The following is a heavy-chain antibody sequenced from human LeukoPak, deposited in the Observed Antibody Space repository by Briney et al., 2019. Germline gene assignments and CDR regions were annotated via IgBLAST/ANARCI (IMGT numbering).Heavy chain of an antibody. J-gene: IGHJ4*02. V-gene: IGHV1-8*01. CDR1: GYTFTSYD. D-gene: IGHD3-10*01. CDR2: MNPNSGNT. CDR3: ARGQITMVRGVIRKYYFDY. Sequence: ASVKVSCKSSGYTFTSYDINWLRQATGQGLEWMGWMNPNSGNTGYAQKFQGRVTMTRNTSISTADMELSSLRSEDTAVYYCARGQITMVRGVIRKYYFDYWGQGTLVTVSS.